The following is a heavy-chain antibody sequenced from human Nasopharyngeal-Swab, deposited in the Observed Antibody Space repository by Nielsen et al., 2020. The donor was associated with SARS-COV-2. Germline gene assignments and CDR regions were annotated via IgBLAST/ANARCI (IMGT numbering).Heavy chain of an antibody. J-gene: IGHJ6*02. CDR1: GGSITGYY. CDR2: IYYTGST. Sequence: SETLSLTCTVSGGSITGYYWSWIRQPPGKGLEWIGNIYYTGSTKYNPSLKSRVTISIDASKHQFSLKLTSVTAADTAVYYCARDRPNYGMDVWGRGTTVTVS. V-gene: IGHV4-59*01. CDR3: ARDRPNYGMDV.